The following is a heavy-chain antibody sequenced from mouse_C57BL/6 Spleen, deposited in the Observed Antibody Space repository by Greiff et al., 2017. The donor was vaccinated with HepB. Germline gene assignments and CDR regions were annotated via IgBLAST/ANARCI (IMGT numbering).Heavy chain of an antibody. CDR1: GYAFSSSW. D-gene: IGHD1-1*01. CDR3: ARSRVYYGSSYYFDY. CDR2: IYPGDGDT. Sequence: QVQLQQSGPELVKPGASVKISCKASGYAFSSSWMNWVKQRPGKGLEWIGRIYPGDGDTNYNGKFKGNATLTADKSSSTAYMQLSSLTSEDSAVYFCARSRVYYGSSYYFDYWGQGTTLTVSS. V-gene: IGHV1-82*01. J-gene: IGHJ2*01.